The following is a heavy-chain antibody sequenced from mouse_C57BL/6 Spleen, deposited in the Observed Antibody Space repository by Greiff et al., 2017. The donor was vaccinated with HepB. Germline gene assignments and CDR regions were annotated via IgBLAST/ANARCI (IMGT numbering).Heavy chain of an antibody. D-gene: IGHD2-3*01. V-gene: IGHV14-2*01. J-gene: IGHJ4*01. Sequence: EVQLQQSGAELVKPGASVKLSCTASGFNIKDYYMHWVKQRTEQGLEWIGRIDPEDGETKYAPTFQGKATITADTSYNTAYLPLSSLTSEDTAVYYCARCYEGYDVGAMDYWGQGTSVNVSS. CDR1: GFNIKDYY. CDR3: ARCYEGYDVGAMDY. CDR2: IDPEDGET.